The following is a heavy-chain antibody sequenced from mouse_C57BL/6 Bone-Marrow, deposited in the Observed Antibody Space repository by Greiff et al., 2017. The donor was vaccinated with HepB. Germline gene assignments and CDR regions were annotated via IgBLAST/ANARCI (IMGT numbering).Heavy chain of an antibody. D-gene: IGHD1-1*02. J-gene: IGHJ3*01. V-gene: IGHV1-50*01. Sequence: QVQLQQPGAELVKPGASVKLSCKASGYTFTSYWMQWVKQRPGQGLEWIGEIDPSDSYTNYNQKFKGKATLTVDTSSSTAYMQLSSLTSEDSAVYDCARSLGGYHGRFAYWGQGTLVTVSA. CDR3: ARSLGGYHGRFAY. CDR2: IDPSDSYT. CDR1: GYTFTSYW.